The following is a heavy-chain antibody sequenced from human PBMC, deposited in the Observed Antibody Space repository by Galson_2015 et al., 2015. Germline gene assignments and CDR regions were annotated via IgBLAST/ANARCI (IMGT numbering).Heavy chain of an antibody. CDR3: AKGAELGYCSSTSCSTDFDY. CDR2: ISSSSSTI. V-gene: IGHV3-48*02. CDR1: GFTFSSYR. J-gene: IGHJ4*02. D-gene: IGHD2-2*01. Sequence: SLRLSCAASGFTFSSYRMNWVRQAPGKGLEWVSYISSSSSTIYYADSVKGRFTISRDNAKNSLYLQMNSLRDEDTAVCYCAKGAELGYCSSTSCSTDFDYWGQGTLVTVSS.